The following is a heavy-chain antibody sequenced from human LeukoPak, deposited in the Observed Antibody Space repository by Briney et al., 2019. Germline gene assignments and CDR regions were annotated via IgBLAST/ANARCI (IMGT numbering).Heavy chain of an antibody. CDR1: GGSFSGYY. D-gene: IGHD6-19*01. Sequence: SETLSLTCAVYGGSFSGYYWSWIRQPPGKGLEWIGEINHSGSTNYNPSLKSRVTISVDTSKNQFSPKPSSVTAADTAVYYCARDRKIEDSSGWYPAIDYWGQGTLVTVSS. V-gene: IGHV4-34*01. CDR2: INHSGST. CDR3: ARDRKIEDSSGWYPAIDY. J-gene: IGHJ4*02.